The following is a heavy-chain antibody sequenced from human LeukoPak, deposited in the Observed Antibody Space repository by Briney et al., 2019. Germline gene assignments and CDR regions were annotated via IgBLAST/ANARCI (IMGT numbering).Heavy chain of an antibody. J-gene: IGHJ5*02. CDR3: ASFLGYCSSTSCFNWFDP. CDR1: GYTFTSYG. CDR2: ISAYNGNT. V-gene: IGHV1-18*01. Sequence: ASVKVSCKASGYTFTSYGISWVRQAPGQGLEWMGWISAYNGNTNYAQKLQGRVTMTTDTSTSTAYMELRSLRSDDTAVYYCASFLGYCSSTSCFNWFDPWGQGTLVTVSS. D-gene: IGHD2-2*01.